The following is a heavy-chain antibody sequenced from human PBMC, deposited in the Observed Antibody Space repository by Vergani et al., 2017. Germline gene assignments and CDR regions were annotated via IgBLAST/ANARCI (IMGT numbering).Heavy chain of an antibody. CDR1: GFTFSTYD. J-gene: IGHJ6*03. CDR3: ARQRAEYSSIQPYYYYMDV. D-gene: IGHD6-6*01. Sequence: EVQLLESGGGLVQPGGSLRLSCAASGFTFSTYDMSWVRQAPGKGLEWVSYITYNGGTTLYADSVKGRFAISRDNSKNTLYLQMNSLRAEDTAVYYCARQRAEYSSIQPYYYYMDVWGKGP. V-gene: IGHV3-23*01. CDR2: ITYNGGTT.